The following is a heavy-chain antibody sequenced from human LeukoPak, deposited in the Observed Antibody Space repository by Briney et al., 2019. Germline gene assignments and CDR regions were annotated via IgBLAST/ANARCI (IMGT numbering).Heavy chain of an antibody. Sequence: SETLSLTCAVSGGSISSGGYSWSWIRQPPGKGLEWIGYIYHSGSTYYNPSLKSRVTISVDTPKNQFSLKLSSVTAADTAVYYCARGHYSSGWYEDYWGQGTLVTVSS. D-gene: IGHD6-19*01. CDR1: GGSISSGGYS. CDR2: IYHSGST. V-gene: IGHV4-30-2*02. CDR3: ARGHYSSGWYEDY. J-gene: IGHJ4*02.